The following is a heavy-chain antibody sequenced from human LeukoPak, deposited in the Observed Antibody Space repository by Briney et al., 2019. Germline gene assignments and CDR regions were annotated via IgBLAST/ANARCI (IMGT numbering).Heavy chain of an antibody. CDR1: GFTFSSYG. D-gene: IGHD2-2*01. CDR2: IRYDGSNK. Sequence: GGSLRLSCAASGFTFSSYGMHWVRQAPGKGLEWVAFIRYDGSNKYYADSVKGRFTISRDNSKNTLCLQMNSLRAEDTAVYYCARDGAGYQLLHDYWGQGTLVTVSS. V-gene: IGHV3-30*02. J-gene: IGHJ4*02. CDR3: ARDGAGYQLLHDY.